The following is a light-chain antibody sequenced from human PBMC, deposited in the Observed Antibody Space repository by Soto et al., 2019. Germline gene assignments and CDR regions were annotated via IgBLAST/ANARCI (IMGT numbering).Light chain of an antibody. V-gene: IGKV3-20*01. CDR2: GAS. CDR3: QQYGNAPFT. Sequence: EIALTQSPGTLSFSPGERATLTCRARQSVSSSYLAWFQQKPGQAPRLLIYGASSRATGIPDRFSGSGSGTDFTLTISRLEPEDFAVYYCQQYGNAPFTFGPGTKVDIK. J-gene: IGKJ3*01. CDR1: QSVSSSY.